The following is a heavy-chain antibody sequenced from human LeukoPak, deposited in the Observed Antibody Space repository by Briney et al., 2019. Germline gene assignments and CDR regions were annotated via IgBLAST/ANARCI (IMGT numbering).Heavy chain of an antibody. J-gene: IGHJ3*02. CDR3: ARRLGDAFDI. D-gene: IGHD6-19*01. Sequence: ASVKVSCKASGYSFTSYGIIWVRQAPGQGFEWMGWISVYNDNTNYAQKFQGRVTMTTDTSTRTAYMDLRSLRSDDTAVYYCARRLGDAFDIWGQGTLVTVSS. CDR2: ISVYNDNT. CDR1: GYSFTSYG. V-gene: IGHV1-18*01.